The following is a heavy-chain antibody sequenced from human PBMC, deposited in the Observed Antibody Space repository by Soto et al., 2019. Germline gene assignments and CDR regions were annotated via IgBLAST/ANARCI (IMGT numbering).Heavy chain of an antibody. D-gene: IGHD3-22*01. CDR2: ISGSGAST. CDR3: AKEIVAGAYVETSAFDL. V-gene: IGHV3-23*01. CDR1: GFTFSNYA. Sequence: PGGSLRLSCAASGFTFSNYAMTWVRQAPGKGLESVSAISGSGASTYYSDSVKGRFTISRDNSKNTLYLQMDRLRVEDTARYFCAKEIVAGAYVETSAFDLWGQGTLVTAPQ. J-gene: IGHJ4*02.